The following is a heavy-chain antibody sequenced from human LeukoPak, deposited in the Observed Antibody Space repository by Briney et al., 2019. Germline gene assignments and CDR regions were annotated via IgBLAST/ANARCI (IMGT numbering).Heavy chain of an antibody. CDR2: INPNSGGT. J-gene: IGHJ4*02. CDR1: GYTFTGYY. Sequence: ASVKVSCKASGYTFTGYYMHWVRQAPGQGLEWMGWINPNSGGTNYAQKFQGRVTMTRDTSISTAYMELSRLRSDDTAVYYCARDESEQLAHFDYWGQGTLVTVSS. D-gene: IGHD6-6*01. CDR3: ARDESEQLAHFDY. V-gene: IGHV1-2*02.